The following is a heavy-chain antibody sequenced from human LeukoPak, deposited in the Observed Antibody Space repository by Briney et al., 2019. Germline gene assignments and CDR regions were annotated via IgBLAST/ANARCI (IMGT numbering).Heavy chain of an antibody. CDR1: GGSISSPY. Sequence: SETLSLTCTVSGGSISSPYWTWIRQPPGKGLEWIGYIYYGGSTDYSPSLKSRATISLNTSKNQFSLHLTSVTAADAAVYYCARQLAGLAPPGFIDSWGQGTLVTVSS. D-gene: IGHD3-3*02. CDR2: IYYGGST. CDR3: ARQLAGLAPPGFIDS. V-gene: IGHV4-59*08. J-gene: IGHJ4*02.